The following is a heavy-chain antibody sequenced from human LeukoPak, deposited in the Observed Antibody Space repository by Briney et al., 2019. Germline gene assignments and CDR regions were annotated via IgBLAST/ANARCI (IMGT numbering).Heavy chain of an antibody. J-gene: IGHJ4*02. D-gene: IGHD6-19*01. CDR3: ARGRGSSGWYNDY. Sequence: PSETLSLTCAVYGGSLSGYYWSWIRQPPGKGLEWIGEIYHSGSTNYNPSLKSRVTISVDTSKNQFSLKLSSVTAADTAVYYCARGRGSSGWYNDYWGQGTLVTVSS. V-gene: IGHV4-34*01. CDR1: GGSLSGYY. CDR2: IYHSGST.